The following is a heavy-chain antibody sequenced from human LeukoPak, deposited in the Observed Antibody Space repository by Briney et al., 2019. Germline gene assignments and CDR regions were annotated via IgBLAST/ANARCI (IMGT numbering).Heavy chain of an antibody. CDR1: GFTFSSYS. CDR3: ARDPRGERELYYYYGMDV. V-gene: IGHV3-21*01. CDR2: ISSSSSYI. Sequence: PGRSLRLSCAASGFTFSSYSMNWVRQAPGKGLEWVSSISSSSSYIYYADSVKGRFTISRDNAKNSLYLQMNSLRAEDTAVYYCARDPRGERELYYYYGMDVWGKGTTVTVSS. D-gene: IGHD1-26*01. J-gene: IGHJ6*04.